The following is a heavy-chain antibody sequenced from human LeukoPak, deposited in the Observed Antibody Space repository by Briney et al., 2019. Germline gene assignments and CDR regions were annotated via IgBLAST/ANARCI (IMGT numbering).Heavy chain of an antibody. Sequence: PGGSLRPSCAASGFTFSSYAMNWVRQAPGKGLEWVSVISGSGDPTYYTDSVKGRFTISRDNSKNTLYLQMNSLRVEDTAVYYCATRTVTTDYWGRGTLVSVSS. V-gene: IGHV3-23*01. CDR3: ATRTVTTDY. J-gene: IGHJ4*02. D-gene: IGHD4-17*01. CDR1: GFTFSSYA. CDR2: ISGSGDPT.